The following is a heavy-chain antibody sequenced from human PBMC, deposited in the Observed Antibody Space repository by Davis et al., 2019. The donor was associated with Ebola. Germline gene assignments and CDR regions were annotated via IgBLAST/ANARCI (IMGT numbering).Heavy chain of an antibody. D-gene: IGHD1-7*01. CDR1: GGTFSSYA. CDR2: IIPIFGTA. J-gene: IGHJ5*02. V-gene: IGHV1-69*13. Sequence: SVKVSCKASGGTFSSYAISWVRQAPGQGLEWMGGIIPIFGTANYAQKFQGRVTITADESTSTAYMELSSLRSEDTAVYYCARDLPGDELELHGGWFDPWGQGTLVTVSS. CDR3: ARDLPGDELELHGGWFDP.